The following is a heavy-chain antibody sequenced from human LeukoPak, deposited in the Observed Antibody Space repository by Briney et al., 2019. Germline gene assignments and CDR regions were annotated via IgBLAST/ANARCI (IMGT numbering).Heavy chain of an antibody. J-gene: IGHJ5*02. CDR2: INHSGST. Sequence: SETLSLTCAVYGGSFSGYYWSWIRQPPGKGLEWIGEINHSGSTNYNPSLKSRVTISVDTFKNQFSLKLSSVTAADTAVYYCARGGDRPFDPWGQGTLVTVSS. V-gene: IGHV4-34*01. CDR1: GGSFSGYY. CDR3: ARGGDRPFDP. D-gene: IGHD5-24*01.